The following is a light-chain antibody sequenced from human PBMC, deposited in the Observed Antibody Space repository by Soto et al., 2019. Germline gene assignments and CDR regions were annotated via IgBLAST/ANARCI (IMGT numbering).Light chain of an antibody. CDR1: QSISNS. J-gene: IGKJ5*01. V-gene: IGKV3D-15*01. Sequence: EIVMTPSPATLSVSPVERATLSCRASQSISNSLAWYQQTPGQAPRLLIYAASTRTTGIPARFSGSGSGTEFTLTITSLQSEDHAVYYCQQYHNWPPITFGQGTRLEIK. CDR2: AAS. CDR3: QQYHNWPPIT.